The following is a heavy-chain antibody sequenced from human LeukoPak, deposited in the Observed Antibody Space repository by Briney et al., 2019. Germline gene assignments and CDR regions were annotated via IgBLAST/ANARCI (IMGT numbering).Heavy chain of an antibody. CDR3: ARDSEDFWSGYGEYYFDY. V-gene: IGHV1-18*01. D-gene: IGHD3-3*01. CDR2: ISAYNGNT. Sequence: ASVKVSCTASVYTLTSYSISSVRQAPVHGLEWVGEISAYNGNTNYAQKLQGRVTMTTDTSTSTAYMELRSLRSDDTAVYYCARDSEDFWSGYGEYYFDYWGQGTLVTVSS. J-gene: IGHJ4*02. CDR1: VYTLTSYS.